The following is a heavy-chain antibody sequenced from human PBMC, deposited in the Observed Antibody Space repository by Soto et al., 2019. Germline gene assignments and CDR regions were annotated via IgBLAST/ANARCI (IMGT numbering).Heavy chain of an antibody. CDR1: GFTFSSYR. Sequence: GGSLRLSSAASGFTFSSYRMNWVRQAPGKELEWVSSISSSSSYIYYADSVKGRFTISRDNAKNSLYLQMNSLRAEDTAVYYSARIHYGDYYYYYGMDVWGQGTTVTVSS. J-gene: IGHJ6*02. D-gene: IGHD4-17*01. V-gene: IGHV3-21*01. CDR3: ARIHYGDYYYYYGMDV. CDR2: ISSSSSYI.